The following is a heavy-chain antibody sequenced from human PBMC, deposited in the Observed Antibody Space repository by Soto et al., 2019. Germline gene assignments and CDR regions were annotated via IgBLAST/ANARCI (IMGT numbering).Heavy chain of an antibody. V-gene: IGHV1-69*01. Sequence: QAQVVQSGAEVRKPGPSVKLSCKASEGTFNSYAIAWVRQAPGQGLEWMGGIIPYYNTLNYAQKFQDRVTISADDSTNTVYMELSSLRSDDTAVDFCASGASRWYPYFFDSWGQGTLVTVSS. CDR2: IIPYYNTL. CDR1: EGTFNSYA. CDR3: ASGASRWYPYFFDS. D-gene: IGHD6-13*01. J-gene: IGHJ4*02.